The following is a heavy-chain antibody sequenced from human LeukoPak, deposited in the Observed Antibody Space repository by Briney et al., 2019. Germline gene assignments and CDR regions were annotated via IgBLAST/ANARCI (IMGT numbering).Heavy chain of an antibody. Sequence: GESLKISCKGSGYSFTSYWIGWVRQMPGKGLEWMGIIYPGDSDTRYSPSFQGQVTISADKSISTAYLQWSSLKASDTAMYYCARSGRGITIFDYYYYYGMDVWGQGTTVTVSS. V-gene: IGHV5-51*01. D-gene: IGHD3-9*01. CDR2: IYPGDSDT. CDR1: GYSFTSYW. CDR3: ARSGRGITIFDYYYYYGMDV. J-gene: IGHJ6*02.